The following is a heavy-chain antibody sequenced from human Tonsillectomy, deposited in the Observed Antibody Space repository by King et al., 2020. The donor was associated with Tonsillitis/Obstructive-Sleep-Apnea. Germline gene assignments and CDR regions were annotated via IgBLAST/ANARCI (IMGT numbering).Heavy chain of an antibody. D-gene: IGHD2-2*01. V-gene: IGHV3-9*01. CDR1: GFFFDDYA. CDR2: ISWNSDTI. CDR3: AKALGGTSSYYSYMDV. Sequence: VQLVESGGGLVQPGRSLRLSCAASGFFFDDYAMHWVRQAPGKGLEWVSGISWNSDTIAYADSVKGRFTISRDNAKKSLYLHMNSLRPEDTALYSCAKALGGTSSYYSYMDVWGKGTTVTLSS. J-gene: IGHJ6*03.